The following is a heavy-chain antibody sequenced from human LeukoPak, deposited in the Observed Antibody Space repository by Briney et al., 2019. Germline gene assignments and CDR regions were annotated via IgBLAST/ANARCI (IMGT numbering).Heavy chain of an antibody. CDR1: GFTFSSYS. V-gene: IGHV3-21*04. D-gene: IGHD6-13*01. CDR2: ITSGSGYI. CDR3: AKDKGLYSSSWYVDY. Sequence: PGGSLRLSCAASGFTFSSYSMNWVRQAPGKGLEWVSSITSGSGYIYYADSLKGRFTISRDNSKNTLYLQMNRLRAEDTAVYYCAKDKGLYSSSWYVDYWGQGTLVTVSS. J-gene: IGHJ4*02.